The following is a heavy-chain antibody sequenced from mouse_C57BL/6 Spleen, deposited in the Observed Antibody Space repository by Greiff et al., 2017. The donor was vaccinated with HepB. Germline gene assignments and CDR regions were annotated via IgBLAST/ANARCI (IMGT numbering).Heavy chain of an antibody. CDR2: IDPSDSYT. D-gene: IGHD2-3*01. CDR1: GYTFTSYW. CDR3: ARWLLRTGMDY. J-gene: IGHJ4*01. Sequence: QVQLKQPGAELVRPGTSVKLSCKASGYTFTSYWMHWVKQRPGQGLEWIGVIDPSDSYTNYNQKFKGKATLTVDTASSTAYMQLSSLTSEDSAVYDCARWLLRTGMDYWGQGTSVTVSS. V-gene: IGHV1-59*01.